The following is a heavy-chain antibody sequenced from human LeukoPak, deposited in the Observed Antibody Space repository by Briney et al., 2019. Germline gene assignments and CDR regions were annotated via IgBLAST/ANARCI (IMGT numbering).Heavy chain of an antibody. CDR1: GFTFGDHL. CDR3: TGGWFGES. Sequence: GGSLRLSCTASGFTFGDHLMSWVRQAPGKGLEWVGFIKTKASGGTAEYAASVKGRFTISRDDSKNIAYLQMSSLKSEDTAFYYCTGGWFGESWGQGTLVTVSS. CDR2: IKTKASGGTA. J-gene: IGHJ4*02. D-gene: IGHD3-10*01. V-gene: IGHV3-49*04.